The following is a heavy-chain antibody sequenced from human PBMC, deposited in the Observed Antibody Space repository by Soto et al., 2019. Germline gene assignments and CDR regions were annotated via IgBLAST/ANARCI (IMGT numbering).Heavy chain of an antibody. CDR2: ISNDGSS. V-gene: IGHV3-74*01. CDR1: GFTFSSYW. CDR3: ARLPNKSPQN. J-gene: IGHJ1*01. Sequence: EVQLVESGGGLVQPGGSLRLSCVASGFTFSSYWMHWVRQAPGKGLVWVSSISNDGSSIYADTVKGRFTISRDNAKNTLYLQMNSLRAKDTAVYYCARLPNKSPQNWGQGTLVIVSP.